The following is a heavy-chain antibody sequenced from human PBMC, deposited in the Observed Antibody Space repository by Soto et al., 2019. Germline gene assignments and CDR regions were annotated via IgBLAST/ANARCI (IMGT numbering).Heavy chain of an antibody. CDR1: GGTFSSYA. D-gene: IGHD6-13*01. CDR2: IIPIFGTA. Sequence: SVKVSCKASGGTFSSYAISWVRQAPGQGLEWMGGIIPIFGTANYAQKFQGRVTITADESTSTAYMELSSLRSEDTAVYYCARVAQQLASYYYGMDVWGQGTTVTVSS. V-gene: IGHV1-69*13. J-gene: IGHJ6*02. CDR3: ARVAQQLASYYYGMDV.